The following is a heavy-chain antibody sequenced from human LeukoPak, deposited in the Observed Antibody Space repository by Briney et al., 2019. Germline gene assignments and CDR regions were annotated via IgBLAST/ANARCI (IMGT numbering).Heavy chain of an antibody. V-gene: IGHV3-48*01. CDR2: ISSSSSTI. Sequence: PGGSLRLSCAASGFTFSSYSMNWVRQAPGKGLEWVSYISSSSSTIYYADSVKGRITISRDNAKNSLYLQMNSLRAEDTAVYYCARVEGDSSSPLDYWGQGTLVTVSS. J-gene: IGHJ4*02. D-gene: IGHD6-13*01. CDR3: ARVEGDSSSPLDY. CDR1: GFTFSSYS.